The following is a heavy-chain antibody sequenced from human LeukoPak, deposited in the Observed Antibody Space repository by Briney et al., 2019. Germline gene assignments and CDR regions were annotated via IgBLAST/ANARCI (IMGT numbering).Heavy chain of an antibody. CDR3: AKSEHSSGWSDY. D-gene: IGHD6-19*01. V-gene: IGHV3-23*01. CDR2: ISGSGGST. CDR1: GFTFSSYA. J-gene: IGHJ4*02. Sequence: GGSLRLSCAASGFTFSSYAMSWVRQAPGKGLEWVSAISGSGGSTYYADSVKGRFTISRDNSKNTLYLQMNSLRAKDTAVYYCAKSEHSSGWSDYWGQGTLVTVSS.